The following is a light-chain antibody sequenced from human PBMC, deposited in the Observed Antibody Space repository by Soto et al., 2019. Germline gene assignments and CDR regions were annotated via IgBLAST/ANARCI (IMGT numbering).Light chain of an antibody. CDR3: SSYAGSGVVI. J-gene: IGLJ2*01. Sequence: QSALTQPASVSGSXXXSITXXCTGTSSDVGSYNVVSWYQQHPGKAPKLMIYEVTERPSGVSNRFSGSKSGNTASLTVSGLQAEDEADYYCSSYAGSGVVIFGGGTKLTVL. CDR1: SSDVGSYNV. V-gene: IGLV2-23*02. CDR2: EVT.